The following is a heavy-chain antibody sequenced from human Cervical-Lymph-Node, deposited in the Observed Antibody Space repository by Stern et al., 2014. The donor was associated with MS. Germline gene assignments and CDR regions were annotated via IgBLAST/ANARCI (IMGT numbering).Heavy chain of an antibody. CDR3: ARDYGDYAFDY. CDR2: IYPGDSDT. V-gene: IGHV5-51*01. Sequence: VQLVESGAEVKKPGESLKISCKGSGYSFTANWIAWVRQMPGKVLEWMGIIYPGDSDTRYSPSFQGQVPISADKSISTAYLQWSSLKASDTAMYYCARDYGDYAFDYWGQGTLVTVSS. J-gene: IGHJ4*02. CDR1: GYSFTANW. D-gene: IGHD4-17*01.